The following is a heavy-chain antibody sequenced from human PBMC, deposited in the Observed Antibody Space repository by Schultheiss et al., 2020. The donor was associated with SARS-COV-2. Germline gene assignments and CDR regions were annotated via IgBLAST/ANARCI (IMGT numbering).Heavy chain of an antibody. V-gene: IGHV3-30-3*01. CDR1: GFTFSSYA. J-gene: IGHJ4*02. CDR2: ISYDGSNK. CDR3: ARELGIWSSFDY. Sequence: GESLKISCAASGFTFSSYAMHWVRQAPGKGLEWVAVISYDGSNKYYADSVKGRFTISRDNSKNTLYLQMNSLRAEDTAVYYCARELGIWSSFDYWGQGTLVTVAS. D-gene: IGHD7-27*01.